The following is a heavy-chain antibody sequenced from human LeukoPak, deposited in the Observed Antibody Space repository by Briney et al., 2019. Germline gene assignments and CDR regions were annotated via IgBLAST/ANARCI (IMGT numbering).Heavy chain of an antibody. D-gene: IGHD5/OR15-5a*01. CDR3: ASYRVSHGMDV. V-gene: IGHV3-7*01. CDR2: MKGDGSDK. J-gene: IGHJ6*02. CDR1: GFSFSTYW. Sequence: GGSLRLPCAASGFSFSTYWMAWVRQAPGRGLEWVANMKGDGSDKYYLESVTGRFTISRDNAKNSLYLQMNSLGAEDTGVYYCASYRVSHGMDVWGQGTTVTVSS.